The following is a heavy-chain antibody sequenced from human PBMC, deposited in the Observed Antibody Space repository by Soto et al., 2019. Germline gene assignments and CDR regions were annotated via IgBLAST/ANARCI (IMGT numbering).Heavy chain of an antibody. V-gene: IGHV7-4-1*01. CDR2: INTNTGNP. D-gene: IGHD3-3*01. J-gene: IGHJ6*02. CDR3: ARDALESRYYYYYGMDV. CDR1: GYIFTRYA. Sequence: GASVKVSCTTPGYIFTRYAMNWVRQAPGQGLEWMGWINTNTGNPTYAQGFTGRFVFSLDTSVSTAYLQICSLKAEDTAVYYCARDALESRYYYYYGMDVWGQGTTVTVSS.